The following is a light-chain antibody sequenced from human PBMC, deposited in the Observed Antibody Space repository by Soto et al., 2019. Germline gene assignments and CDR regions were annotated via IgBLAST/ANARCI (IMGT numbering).Light chain of an antibody. CDR2: DVS. Sequence: QSALTQPASVSGSPGQSITISCTGTSSDVGGYNYVSWYQQHPGKAPKLMIYDVSNRPPGVSNRFSGSKSGNTASLTISGLQAEDEADYYCSSYTSSSTPWVFGGGTKVTVL. J-gene: IGLJ3*02. CDR3: SSYTSSSTPWV. CDR1: SSDVGGYNY. V-gene: IGLV2-14*01.